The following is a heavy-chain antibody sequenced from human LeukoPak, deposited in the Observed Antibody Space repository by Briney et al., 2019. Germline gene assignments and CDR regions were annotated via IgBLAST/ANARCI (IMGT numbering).Heavy chain of an antibody. J-gene: IGHJ4*02. Sequence: GGSLRLSCAASGFTFSSYAMHWVRQAPGKGLEWVAVISYDGSNKYYADSVKGRFTISRDNSKNTLYLQMNSLRAEDTAVYYCAGSIAVAGPPFEGYWGQGTLVAVSS. V-gene: IGHV3-30-3*01. CDR3: AGSIAVAGPPFEGY. CDR2: ISYDGSNK. D-gene: IGHD6-19*01. CDR1: GFTFSSYA.